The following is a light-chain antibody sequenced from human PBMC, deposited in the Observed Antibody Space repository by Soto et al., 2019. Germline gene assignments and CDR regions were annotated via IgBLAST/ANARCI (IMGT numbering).Light chain of an antibody. CDR1: QGIDSY. V-gene: IGKV1-9*01. J-gene: IGKJ4*01. Sequence: IQLTQSAASLSASLGDRVTITCGASQGIDSYLAWYQQRTGKVPQLLIYETSILQSGVSSRFSGSGSGTDFNLTISSLQAEDFATYYCQQTRSYPSTFGGGTKVDIK. CDR3: QQTRSYPST. CDR2: ETS.